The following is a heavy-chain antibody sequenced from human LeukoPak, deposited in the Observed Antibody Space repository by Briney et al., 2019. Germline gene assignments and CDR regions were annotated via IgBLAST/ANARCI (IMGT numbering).Heavy chain of an antibody. CDR2: IRYDGSNK. J-gene: IGHJ4*02. D-gene: IGHD1-26*01. Sequence: PGGSLRLSCAASGYTFSSYGMHWVRQAPGKGLEWVAFIRYDGSNKYYADSVKGRFTISRDNSKNTLYLQMNSLRAEDTAVYYCAKDEASGSYYIYWGQGTLVTVSS. CDR1: GYTFSSYG. V-gene: IGHV3-30*02. CDR3: AKDEASGSYYIY.